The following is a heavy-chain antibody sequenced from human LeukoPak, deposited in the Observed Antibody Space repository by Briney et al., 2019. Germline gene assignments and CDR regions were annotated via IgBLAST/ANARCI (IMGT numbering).Heavy chain of an antibody. CDR2: IYYSGST. Sequence: SETLSLTCTVSGYSISSGYYWGWIRQPPGKGLEWIGFIYYSGSTNYNPSLKSRVIISLDTSKNQFSLKLSSVTAADTAVYYCARDLRSYYYDSSGYYFDYWGQGTLVTVSS. CDR1: GYSISSGYY. V-gene: IGHV4-38-2*02. CDR3: ARDLRSYYYDSSGYYFDY. D-gene: IGHD3-22*01. J-gene: IGHJ4*02.